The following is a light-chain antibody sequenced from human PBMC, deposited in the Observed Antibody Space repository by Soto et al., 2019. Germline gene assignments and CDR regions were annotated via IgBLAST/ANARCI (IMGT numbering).Light chain of an antibody. CDR3: AAWDDSLNGYA. CDR2: INN. J-gene: IGLJ1*01. CDR1: SSNIGSNT. V-gene: IGLV1-44*01. Sequence: QSVMTEPPAASGTPGRRVTSSCSVSSSNIGSNTVNCFQHLPGTAPKLLIYINNQRPSGVPDRFSGSKSGTSAYLAISGLQSEDEADYYCAAWDDSLNGYAFGTGTKVTVL.